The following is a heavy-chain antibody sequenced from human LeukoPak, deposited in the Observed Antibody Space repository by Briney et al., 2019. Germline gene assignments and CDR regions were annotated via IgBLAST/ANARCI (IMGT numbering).Heavy chain of an antibody. J-gene: IGHJ5*02. CDR2: IYHSGTT. Sequence: SETLSLTCTISGYSISSAYYWGWIRPPPGKGLEWLGNIYHSGTTYYNPSLKSRVSISVDTSKNQFSLKLSSVTAPDTAVYYCARGAVAGRLAVSFDPWGQGTLVTVSS. CDR3: ARGAVAGRLAVSFDP. D-gene: IGHD6-19*01. V-gene: IGHV4-38-2*02. CDR1: GYSISSAYY.